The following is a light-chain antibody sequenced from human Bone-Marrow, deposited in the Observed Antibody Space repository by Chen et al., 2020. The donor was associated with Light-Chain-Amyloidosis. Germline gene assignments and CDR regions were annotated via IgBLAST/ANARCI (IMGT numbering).Light chain of an antibody. CDR3: QQYDSTRAT. J-gene: IGKJ1*01. CDR1: QSLLYSANNKNN. CDR2: WAS. Sequence: DIVMSHSPECLAVSLGERANINCKSSQSLLYSANNKNNLACYQQKPGQSPKSLIDWASSRNSGVPDRFRGSVSVTDFILTISSLQADDVTVYYCQQYDSTRATFCQVTKVEIK. V-gene: IGKV4-1*01.